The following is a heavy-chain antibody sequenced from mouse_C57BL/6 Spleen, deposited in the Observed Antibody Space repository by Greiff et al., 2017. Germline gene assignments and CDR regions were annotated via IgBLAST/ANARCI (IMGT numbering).Heavy chain of an antibody. Sequence: VQLVESGAELVKPGASVKISCKASGYAFSSYWMNWVKQRPGKGLEWIGQIYPGDGDTNYNGKFKGKATLTADKSSSTAYMHLSSLTSEDSAVYFCARQLVRGYFDYWGQGTTLTVSS. V-gene: IGHV1-80*01. CDR1: GYAFSSYW. CDR3: ARQLVRGYFDY. J-gene: IGHJ2*01. D-gene: IGHD3-1*01. CDR2: IYPGDGDT.